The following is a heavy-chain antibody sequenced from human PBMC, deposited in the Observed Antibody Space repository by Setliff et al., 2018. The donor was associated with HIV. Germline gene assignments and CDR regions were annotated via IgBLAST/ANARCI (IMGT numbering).Heavy chain of an antibody. J-gene: IGHJ3*01. CDR3: AKPTSGLYPRSFDL. D-gene: IGHD3-3*01. Sequence: GESLRLSCVASGFVFYSFDMNWVRQTPEKGLEWVSAISPGSDITYYADSVKGRFTISRDDAKNMLFLQMNSLGPEDTAIYYCAKPTSGLYPRSFDLWGQGTKVTVSS. CDR2: ISPGSDIT. V-gene: IGHV3-23*01. CDR1: GFVFYSFD.